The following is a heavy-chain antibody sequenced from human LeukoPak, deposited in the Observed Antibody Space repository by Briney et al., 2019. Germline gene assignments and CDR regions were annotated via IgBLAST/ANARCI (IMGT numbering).Heavy chain of an antibody. CDR3: AREILAPGKTHDY. D-gene: IGHD3-3*01. CDR2: ITDDGSTT. V-gene: IGHV3-74*01. CDR1: GFTFSTYC. J-gene: IGHJ4*02. Sequence: GGSLRLSCAASGFTFSTYCMHWVRQVPGKGLVWVSRITDDGSTTFYADSVKGRFTISRDNSKNTLYLQINSLRVEDTAVYYCAREILAPGKTHDYWGQGTLVTVSS.